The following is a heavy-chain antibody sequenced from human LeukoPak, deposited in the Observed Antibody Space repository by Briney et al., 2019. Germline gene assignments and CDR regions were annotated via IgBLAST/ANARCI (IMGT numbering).Heavy chain of an antibody. D-gene: IGHD6-13*01. Sequence: SETLSLTCAVYGGSFSGYYWSWIRQPPGKGLEWIGEINHSGSTNYNPSLKSRVTISVDTSKNQFSLKLSSVTAADTAVYYCARDGGTIAAAGTPWYYGMDVWGQGTTVTVSS. V-gene: IGHV4-34*01. CDR1: GGSFSGYY. CDR3: ARDGGTIAAAGTPWYYGMDV. J-gene: IGHJ6*02. CDR2: INHSGST.